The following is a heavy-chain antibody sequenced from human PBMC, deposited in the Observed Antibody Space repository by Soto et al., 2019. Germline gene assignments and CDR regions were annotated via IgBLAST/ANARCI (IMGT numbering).Heavy chain of an antibody. V-gene: IGHV5-51*01. J-gene: IGHJ4*02. CDR2: IYPGDSDT. CDR1: GYNCTNYC. Sequence: GQSLKIPYNTSGYNCTNYCVGWVRQMPGKGLEWMGIIYPGDSDTRYSPSFQGQVTISADKSISTAYLQWSSLKASDTAMYYCARRISSFAYGHFDYWGQGTLVTVSS. D-gene: IGHD3-10*01. CDR3: ARRISSFAYGHFDY.